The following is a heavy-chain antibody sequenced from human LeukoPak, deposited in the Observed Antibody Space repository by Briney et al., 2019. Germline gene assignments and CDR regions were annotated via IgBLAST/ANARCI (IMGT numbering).Heavy chain of an antibody. D-gene: IGHD3-10*01. CDR2: ISGSGGST. J-gene: IGHJ5*02. CDR1: GFTFSSYA. Sequence: TGGSLRLPCAASGFTFSSYAMSWVRQAPGKGLEWVSAISGSGGSTYYADSVKGRFTISRDNSKNTLYLQMNSLRAEDTAVYYCAKDQRPYYGSGSYFSWFDPWGQGTLVTVSS. CDR3: AKDQRPYYGSGSYFSWFDP. V-gene: IGHV3-23*01.